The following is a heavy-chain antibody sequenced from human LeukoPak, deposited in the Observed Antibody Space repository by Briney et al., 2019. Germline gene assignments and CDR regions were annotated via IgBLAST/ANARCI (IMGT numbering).Heavy chain of an antibody. Sequence: PSETLSLTCTVSGGSISSSSYYWGWIRQPPGKGLEWIGSIYYSGSTYYNPSLKSRVTISVDTSKNQFSLKLSSVTAADTAVYYCARLLSAKVVVIRRYFDYWGQGTLVTVSS. CDR3: ARLLSAKVVVIRRYFDY. CDR2: IYYSGST. J-gene: IGHJ4*02. D-gene: IGHD3-22*01. V-gene: IGHV4-39*01. CDR1: GGSISSSSYY.